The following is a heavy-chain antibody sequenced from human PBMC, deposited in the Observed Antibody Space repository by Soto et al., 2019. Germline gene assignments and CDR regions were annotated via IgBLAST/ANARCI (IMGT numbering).Heavy chain of an antibody. V-gene: IGHV3-30-3*01. CDR3: SRDLSSNYDYGMDV. J-gene: IGHJ6*02. CDR2: ISYDGSNK. CDR1: GFTFSSFA. D-gene: IGHD4-4*01. Sequence: GGSLRLSCAASGFTFSSFAMHWVRQAPGKGLEWVAVISYDGSNKYYADSVKGRFTISRDNSKNTLYLQMNSLRTEDTAVYCCSRDLSSNYDYGMDVWGQGTTVTVSS.